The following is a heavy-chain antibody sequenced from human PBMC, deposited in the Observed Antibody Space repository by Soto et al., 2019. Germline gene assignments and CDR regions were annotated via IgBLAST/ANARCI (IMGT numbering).Heavy chain of an antibody. CDR1: GFTFRSYA. CDR2: ISGSGGST. CDR3: AKDILAVAGTNFDY. Sequence: GGSLRLSCAASGFTFRSYAMSWVRQATGQGLEWVSAISGSGGSTYYADSVKGRFTISRDNSKNTLYLQMNSLRAEDTAVYYCAKDILAVAGTNFDYWGQGTLVTVSS. J-gene: IGHJ4*02. V-gene: IGHV3-23*01. D-gene: IGHD6-19*01.